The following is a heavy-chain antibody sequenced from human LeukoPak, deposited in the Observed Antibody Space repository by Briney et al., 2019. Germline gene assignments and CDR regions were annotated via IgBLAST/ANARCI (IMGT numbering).Heavy chain of an antibody. J-gene: IGHJ4*02. CDR1: GFTFSNYA. CDR2: ISDNGGST. V-gene: IGHV3-64*01. D-gene: IGHD3-22*01. Sequence: QAGGSLRLSCAASGFTFSNYAMSWVRQAPGKGLEYVSAISDNGGSTNYANSVKGRFTISRANSKNTVYLQMGSLRPEDMAVYYCARGVGYFDSTGYFMYYFDYWGQGALVTVSS. CDR3: ARGVGYFDSTGYFMYYFDY.